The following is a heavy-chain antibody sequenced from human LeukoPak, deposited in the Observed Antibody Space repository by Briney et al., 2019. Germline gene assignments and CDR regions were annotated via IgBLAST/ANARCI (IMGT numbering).Heavy chain of an antibody. CDR1: GDSVSSDSAA. J-gene: IGHJ6*03. D-gene: IGHD4-17*01. Sequence: KPSQTLSLTCAISGDSVSSDSAAWNWIRQSPSRGLEWLGRTYYSSKWYKDYAVSVKSRITLNPDTSKNQFSLLLNSVTPEDTAVYYCARAVTTKWDYYYMDVWGKGTTVTVSS. CDR2: TYYSSKWYK. CDR3: ARAVTTKWDYYYMDV. V-gene: IGHV6-1*01.